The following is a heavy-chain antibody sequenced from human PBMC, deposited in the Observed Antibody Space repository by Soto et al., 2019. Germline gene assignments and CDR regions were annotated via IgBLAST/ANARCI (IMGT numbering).Heavy chain of an antibody. CDR2: ISSSSSTI. CDR3: ARCLYDFWSGYCDY. J-gene: IGHJ4*02. V-gene: IGHV3-48*02. Sequence: GGSLRLSCAASGFTFSSYSMNWVRQAPGKGLEWVSYISSSSSTIYYADSVKGRFTISRDNAKNSLYLQMNSLRDEDTAVYYCARCLYDFWSGYCDYWGQGTLVTVSS. D-gene: IGHD3-3*01. CDR1: GFTFSSYS.